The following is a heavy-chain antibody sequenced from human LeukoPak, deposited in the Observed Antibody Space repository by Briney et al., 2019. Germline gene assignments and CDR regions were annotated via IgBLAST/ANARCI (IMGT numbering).Heavy chain of an antibody. J-gene: IGHJ6*03. CDR3: ARDKRLPWSGYYLNYYYYYMDV. CDR2: ISSSGSTI. V-gene: IGHV3-11*04. D-gene: IGHD3-3*01. CDR1: GFTFSDYY. Sequence: GGSLRLSCAASGFTFSDYYMSWIRQAPGKGLEWVSYISSSGSTIYYADSVKGRFTISRDNARNSLYLQMNSLRAEDTAMYYCARDKRLPWSGYYLNYYYYYMDVWGKGTTVTVSS.